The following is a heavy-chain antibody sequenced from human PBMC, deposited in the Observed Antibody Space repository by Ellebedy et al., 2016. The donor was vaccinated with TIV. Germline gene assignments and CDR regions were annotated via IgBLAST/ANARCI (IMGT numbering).Heavy chain of an antibody. CDR3: ARGGVHQPQGRLYYYYAMDV. V-gene: IGHV1-69*13. CDR1: GGTFSSYA. CDR2: IIPIFGTA. Sequence: SVKVSCXASGGTFSSYAISWVRQAPGQGLEWMGGIIPIFGTANYAQKFQGRVTITADESTSTAYMELSSLRSEDTAVYYCARGGVHQPQGRLYYYYAMDVWGLGTTVTVSS. J-gene: IGHJ6*02. D-gene: IGHD2-8*01.